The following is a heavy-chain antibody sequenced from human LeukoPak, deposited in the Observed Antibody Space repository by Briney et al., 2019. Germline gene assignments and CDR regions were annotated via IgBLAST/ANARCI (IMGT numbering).Heavy chain of an antibody. V-gene: IGHV1-18*01. CDR3: ARDYDFWSGYPRYFDY. CDR2: ISIYNGHT. CDR1: GYTFTSYG. Sequence: ASVKVSCKASGYTFTSYGISWVRQAPGQGLEWMGWISIYNGHTNYAQKLQGRVTMTTDTSTSTAYMDLRSLKSDDTAVYYCARDYDFWSGYPRYFDYWGQGTLVTVSS. D-gene: IGHD3-3*01. J-gene: IGHJ4*02.